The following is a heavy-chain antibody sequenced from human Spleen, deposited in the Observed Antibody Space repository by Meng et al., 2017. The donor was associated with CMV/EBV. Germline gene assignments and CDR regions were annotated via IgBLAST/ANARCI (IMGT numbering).Heavy chain of an antibody. Sequence: GESLKISCAASGFTFSSYGMHWVRQAPGKGLEWVSGISGSATGTYYGDSVKGRFTISRDNSKKTLSLQMNSLRAEDTAVYYCAKDRYGGSPDFFDYWGQGTLVTVSS. CDR2: ISGSATGT. V-gene: IGHV3-23*01. CDR1: GFTFSSYG. J-gene: IGHJ4*02. CDR3: AKDRYGGSPDFFDY. D-gene: IGHD1-26*01.